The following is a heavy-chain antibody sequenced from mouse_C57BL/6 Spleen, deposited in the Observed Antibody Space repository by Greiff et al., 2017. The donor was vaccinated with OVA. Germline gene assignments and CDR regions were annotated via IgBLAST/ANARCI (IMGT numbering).Heavy chain of an antibody. CDR1: GYTFTDYY. J-gene: IGHJ4*01. CDR2: INPYNGGT. Sequence: SGPVLVKPGASVKMSCKASGYTFTDYYMNWVKQSHGKSLEWIGVINPYNGGTSYNQKFKGKATLTVDKSSSTAYMELNSLTSEDSAVYYCARYGSSHAMDYWGQGTSVTVSS. V-gene: IGHV1-19*01. D-gene: IGHD1-1*01. CDR3: ARYGSSHAMDY.